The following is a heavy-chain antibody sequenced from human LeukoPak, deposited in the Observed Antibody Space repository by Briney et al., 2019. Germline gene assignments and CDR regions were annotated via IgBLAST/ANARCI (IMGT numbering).Heavy chain of an antibody. CDR3: ARLRSKYWFDP. V-gene: IGHV3-48*03. D-gene: IGHD4-11*01. Sequence: GGSLRLSCAASGFTFRSYEMNWVRQAPGKGLEWVSYTSSRGTTIYYADSVKGRFTISRDNAKSSLYLQMNSLRADDTAVYYCARLRSKYWFDPWGQGTLVTVSS. J-gene: IGHJ5*02. CDR1: GFTFRSYE. CDR2: TSSRGTTI.